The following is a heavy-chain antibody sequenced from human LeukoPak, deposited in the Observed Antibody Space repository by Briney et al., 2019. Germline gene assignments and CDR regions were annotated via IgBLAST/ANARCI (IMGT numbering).Heavy chain of an antibody. V-gene: IGHV3-7*01. D-gene: IGHD3-3*02. J-gene: IGHJ3*02. CDR3: ASDPFTISAYDAFNI. CDR2: INQDGSDK. Sequence: GGSLRLSCVASGFTFSTYWMSWVRQAPGKGLEWVANINQDGSDKYYVDSVKGRLTISRDNAKNSLYLQMNSLRVEDTAVCYCASDPFTISAYDAFNIWGQGTVVTVSS. CDR1: GFTFSTYW.